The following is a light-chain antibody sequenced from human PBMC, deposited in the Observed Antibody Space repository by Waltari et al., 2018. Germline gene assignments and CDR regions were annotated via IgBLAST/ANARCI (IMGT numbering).Light chain of an antibody. CDR3: QQFHSYPVT. Sequence: DIQMTQSPSTLSASVGDRVTITCRASQDITTSLALYQQKPGKAPKVLIYRTSNLKSGVSSRFSGSGSGTEFTLTINSLQPDDFATYYCQQFHSYPVTLGGGTKVEIK. CDR2: RTS. CDR1: QDITTS. V-gene: IGKV1-5*03. J-gene: IGKJ4*01.